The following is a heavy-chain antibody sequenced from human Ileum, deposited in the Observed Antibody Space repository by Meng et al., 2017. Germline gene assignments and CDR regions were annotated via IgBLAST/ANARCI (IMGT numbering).Heavy chain of an antibody. CDR3: ARGVVSGSHYNTY. D-gene: IGHD3-10*01. V-gene: IGHV4-4*02. Sequence: QVQLQESGPGLVKPSGTLSLTRAVSGGSIGSSIWWSWVRQPPEKGLEWIGEIHHSGTTNYSPSLKSRLTISVDKSKNQFSLKLQSVTAADTAVYFCARGVVSGSHYNTYWGQGILVTVSS. CDR1: GGSIGSSIW. CDR2: IHHSGTT. J-gene: IGHJ4*02.